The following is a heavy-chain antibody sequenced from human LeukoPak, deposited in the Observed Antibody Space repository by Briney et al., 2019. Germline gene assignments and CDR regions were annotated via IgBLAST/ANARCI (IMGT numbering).Heavy chain of an antibody. D-gene: IGHD2-8*02. CDR3: ATYRQVLLPFES. CDR2: IFPSGGEI. V-gene: IGHV3-23*01. J-gene: IGHJ4*02. Sequence: GGSLRHTCAASGFTFSSYAMIWVRQPPGKGLEWVSSIFPSGGEIHYADSVRGRFTISRDNSKSTLSLQMNSLRAEDTAIYYCATYRQVLLPFESWGQGTLVTVSS. CDR1: GFTFSSYA.